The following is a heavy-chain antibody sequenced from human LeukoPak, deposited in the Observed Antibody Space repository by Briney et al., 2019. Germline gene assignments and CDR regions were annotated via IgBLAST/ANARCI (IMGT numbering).Heavy chain of an antibody. Sequence: PSETLSLTCTVSGGSISSGGYYWSWIRQHPGKGLEWIGYIYYSGSTYYNPSLKSRVTISVDTSKNQFSLKLSSVTAADTAVYYCAREPETYYYDSSGYVDYWGQGTLVTVSS. CDR1: GGSISSGGYY. CDR2: IYYSGST. J-gene: IGHJ4*02. CDR3: AREPETYYYDSSGYVDY. V-gene: IGHV4-31*03. D-gene: IGHD3-22*01.